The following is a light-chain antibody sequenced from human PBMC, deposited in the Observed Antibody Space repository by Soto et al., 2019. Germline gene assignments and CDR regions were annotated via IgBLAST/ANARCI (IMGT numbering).Light chain of an antibody. V-gene: IGKV4-1*01. CDR3: QQYYSTPPSLT. CDR2: WAS. Sequence: DIVMTQSPDSLAVSLGERATINCKSSQSVLYSSNNKNYLAWYQQKPGQPPKLLIYWASTRESGVPDRFSGSGAGTDFTLTISSLQAEEVAVYYCQQYYSTPPSLTFGGGTKVEIK. J-gene: IGKJ4*01. CDR1: QSVLYSSNNKNY.